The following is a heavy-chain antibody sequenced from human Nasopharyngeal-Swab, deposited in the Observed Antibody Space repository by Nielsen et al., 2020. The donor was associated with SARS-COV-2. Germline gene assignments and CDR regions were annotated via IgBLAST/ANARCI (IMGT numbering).Heavy chain of an antibody. V-gene: IGHV3-21*01. J-gene: IGHJ4*02. CDR3: ARDITNGWYSGIGY. D-gene: IGHD6-19*01. Sequence: GESLKISCAASGFTFSYYSMSWVRQAPGKGLEWVSSISGSGSYIYYADSLKGRFTISRDNAKNSLYLQMNSLRAEDTAIYYCARDITNGWYSGIGYWGQGTLVTVSS. CDR2: ISGSGSYI. CDR1: GFTFSYYS.